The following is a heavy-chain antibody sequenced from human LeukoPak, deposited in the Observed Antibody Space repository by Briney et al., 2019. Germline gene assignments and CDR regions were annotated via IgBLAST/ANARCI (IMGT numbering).Heavy chain of an antibody. D-gene: IGHD6-6*01. J-gene: IGHJ4*02. CDR2: INPSGGST. CDR1: GYTFTSYY. Sequence: GASVKVSCKASGYTFTSYYMHWVRQAPGQGLEWMGIINPSGGSTSYAQKFQGRVTMTRDMSTSTVYMELSSLRSEDTAVYYCARVARAARVPSYFDYWGQGTLVTVSS. V-gene: IGHV1-46*01. CDR3: ARVARAARVPSYFDY.